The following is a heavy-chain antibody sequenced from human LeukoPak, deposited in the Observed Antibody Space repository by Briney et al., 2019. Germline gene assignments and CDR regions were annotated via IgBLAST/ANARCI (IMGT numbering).Heavy chain of an antibody. Sequence: PSGTLSLTCAVSGDSVSSDKWWGWVRRSPGKGLEWIGEIFPTGSTFYNPSLRSRVTISIEKSENHFSLNLRSVTAADTAMYYCTKNGYYSMDVWGKGTTVTVSS. CDR2: IFPTGST. J-gene: IGHJ6*03. CDR3: TKNGYYSMDV. D-gene: IGHD6-13*01. CDR1: GDSVSSDKW. V-gene: IGHV4-4*02.